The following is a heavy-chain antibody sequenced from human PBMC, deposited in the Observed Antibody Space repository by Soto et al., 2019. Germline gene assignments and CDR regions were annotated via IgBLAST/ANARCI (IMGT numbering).Heavy chain of an antibody. CDR2: IIPIFGTA. CDR1: GGTFSSYA. J-gene: IGHJ4*02. CDR3: ARLRVDYYDSSGYYYPGGYFDY. V-gene: IGHV1-69*13. D-gene: IGHD3-22*01. Sequence: SLKVSCKDTGGTFSSYAISWVRQAPGQGLEWMGGIIPIFGTANYAQKFQGRVTITADESTSTAYMELSSLRSEDTAVYYCARLRVDYYDSSGYYYPGGYFDYWGQGTLVTVSS.